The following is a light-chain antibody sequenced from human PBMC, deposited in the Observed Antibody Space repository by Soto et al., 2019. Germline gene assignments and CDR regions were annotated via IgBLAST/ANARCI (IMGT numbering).Light chain of an antibody. CDR1: QSVSNNY. CDR2: GAS. J-gene: IGKJ1*01. V-gene: IGKV3-20*01. Sequence: ETESTQSPGTLSLSTGERATLSCRASQSVSNNYLAWYQQKPGQAPRLLIYGASNRATGIPDRFSGSGSGTDFTLTISRLEPEDFAVYYCQQYGSSGTFGQGTKVDIK. CDR3: QQYGSSGT.